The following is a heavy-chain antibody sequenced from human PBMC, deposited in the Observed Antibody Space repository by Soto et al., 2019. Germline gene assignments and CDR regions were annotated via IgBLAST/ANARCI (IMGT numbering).Heavy chain of an antibody. J-gene: IGHJ4*02. D-gene: IGHD6-6*01. CDR3: ARDRGRIAARPSSDY. CDR2: ISAYNGNT. V-gene: IGHV1-18*01. CDR1: GYTFTSYG. Sequence: ASVKVSCKASGYTFTSYGISWVRQAPGQGLEWMGWISAYNGNTNYAQKLQGRVTMTTDTSTSTAYMELRSLRSDDTAVYYCARDRGRIAARPSSDYWGQGTLVTVSS.